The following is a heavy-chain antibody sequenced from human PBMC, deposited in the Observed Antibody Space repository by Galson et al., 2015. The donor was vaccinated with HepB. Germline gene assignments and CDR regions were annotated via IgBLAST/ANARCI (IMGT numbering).Heavy chain of an antibody. Sequence: SVKVSCKASGGTFSSYAISWVRQAPGQGLEWMGGIIPIFGTANYAQKFQGRVTITADESTSTAYMELSSLRSEDTAVYYCARVGIVVVPAAILPGEDAFDIWGQGTMVTVSS. V-gene: IGHV1-69*13. CDR1: GGTFSSYA. CDR3: ARVGIVVVPAAILPGEDAFDI. J-gene: IGHJ3*02. D-gene: IGHD2-2*02. CDR2: IIPIFGTA.